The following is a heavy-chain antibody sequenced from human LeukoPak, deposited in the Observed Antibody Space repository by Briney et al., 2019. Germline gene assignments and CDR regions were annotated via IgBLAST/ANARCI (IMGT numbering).Heavy chain of an antibody. J-gene: IGHJ3*01. V-gene: IGHV3-23*01. D-gene: IGHD2-2*01. Sequence: PGGSLRLSCATSGFTFNNNAMSWVRQAPGKRLEWVSAINGGGDATEYADSAKGRFTISRDNSKNTLYLQMNSLRPEDTAVYYCARCTASCYANAFDVWGQGTLLTVSS. CDR2: INGGGDAT. CDR1: GFTFNNNA. CDR3: ARCTASCYANAFDV.